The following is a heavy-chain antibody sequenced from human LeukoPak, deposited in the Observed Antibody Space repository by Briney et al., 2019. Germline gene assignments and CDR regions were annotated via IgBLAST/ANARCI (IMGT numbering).Heavy chain of an antibody. CDR1: GFTFSSYA. D-gene: IGHD3-10*01. CDR3: VKGQYYYGSGSYYTH. J-gene: IGHJ4*02. CDR2: ISSNRGST. Sequence: GGSLRLSCLASGFTFSSYAMHWVRQAPGKGLEYVSVISSNRGSTYYADSVKGSFTISRDNSKNTLYLQMSSLRAEDTAVYYCVKGQYYYGSGSYYTHWGQGTLVTVSS. V-gene: IGHV3-64D*06.